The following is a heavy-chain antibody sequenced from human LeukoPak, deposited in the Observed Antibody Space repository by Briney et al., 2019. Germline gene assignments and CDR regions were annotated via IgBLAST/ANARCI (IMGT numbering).Heavy chain of an antibody. V-gene: IGHV4-59*01. CDR2: IYYSGST. D-gene: IGHD1-26*01. Sequence: PSETLSLTCTVSGGSISSYYWSWIRQPPGKGLEWIGNIYYSGSTNYNPSLKSRVTISVDTSKNQSSLKLSSVTAADTAVYYCARDGNPWNLDVWGRGTLVTVSS. CDR3: ARDGNPWNLDV. CDR1: GGSISSYY. J-gene: IGHJ2*01.